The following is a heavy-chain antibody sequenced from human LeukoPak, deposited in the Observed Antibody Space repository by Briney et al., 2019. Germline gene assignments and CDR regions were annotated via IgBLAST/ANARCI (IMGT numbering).Heavy chain of an antibody. J-gene: IGHJ6*02. D-gene: IGHD3-9*01. V-gene: IGHV3-33*01. CDR1: GFTFSSYG. CDR3: ARDQIPRGDWLPRLYGMDV. CDR2: IWYDGSNK. Sequence: GGSLRLSCAASGFTFSSYGMHWVRQAPGKGLEWVAVIWYDGSNKYYADSVKGRFTISRDNSKNTLYLQMNNLRAEDTAVYYCARDQIPRGDWLPRLYGMDVWGQGTTVTVSS.